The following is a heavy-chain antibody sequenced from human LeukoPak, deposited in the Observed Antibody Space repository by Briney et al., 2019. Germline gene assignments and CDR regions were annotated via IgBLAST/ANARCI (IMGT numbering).Heavy chain of an antibody. J-gene: IGHJ2*01. Sequence: SETLSLTCTVSGGSISSYYWSWIRQPPGKGLEWIGYIFYSGSANYNPSLKSRVTISVDTSKNQFSLKLSSVTAADTAVYYCARVYYSNSYDYWYFDLWGHGTLVTVSS. CDR2: IFYSGSA. D-gene: IGHD6-13*01. V-gene: IGHV4-59*01. CDR3: ARVYYSNSYDYWYFDL. CDR1: GGSISSYY.